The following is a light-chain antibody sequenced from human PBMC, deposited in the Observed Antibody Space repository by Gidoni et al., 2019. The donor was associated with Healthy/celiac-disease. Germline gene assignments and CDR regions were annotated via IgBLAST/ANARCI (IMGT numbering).Light chain of an antibody. CDR2: SNN. J-gene: IGLJ3*02. Sequence: QSVLTQPPSASGTPGQRVTIPCSGSSSNIGSNTVNWYQQPPGTAPKLLIYSNNQRPSGVPDRFSGSKSGTSASLAISGLQSEDEADYYCAAWDDSLNGSWVFGGGTKLTVL. CDR1: SSNIGSNT. CDR3: AAWDDSLNGSWV. V-gene: IGLV1-44*01.